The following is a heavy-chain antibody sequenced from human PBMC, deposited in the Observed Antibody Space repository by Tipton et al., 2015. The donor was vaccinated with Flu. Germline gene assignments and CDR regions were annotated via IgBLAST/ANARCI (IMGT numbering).Heavy chain of an antibody. CDR3: ARRDFSNYVSDPKNWFDP. D-gene: IGHD4-11*01. J-gene: IGHJ5*02. CDR1: GGSFSGYY. CDR2: MYDGGST. V-gene: IGHV4-59*08. Sequence: TLSLTCSVSGGSFSGYYCSWIRKPPGKGLEWIGFMYDGGSTAYNSSLRSRVTMSLDTSKNQFSLEMRSVTAADMAVYYCARRDFSNYVSDPKNWFDPWGQGTLVTVSS.